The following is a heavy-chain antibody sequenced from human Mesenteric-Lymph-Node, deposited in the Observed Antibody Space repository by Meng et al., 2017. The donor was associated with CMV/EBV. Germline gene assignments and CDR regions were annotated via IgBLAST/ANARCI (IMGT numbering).Heavy chain of an antibody. CDR1: WFSLSTSGMR. CDR3: AREAYSSSWSFGMDV. V-gene: IGHV2-70D*14. D-gene: IGHD6-13*01. CDR2: IDWDDDK. Sequence: SGPTLVKPTQTLTLTCTFSWFSLSTSGMRVSWIRQPPGKALEWLARIDWDDDKFYSTSLKTRLTISKDTSKNQVVLTMTNMDPVDTATYYCAREAYSSSWSFGMDVWGQGTTVTVSS. J-gene: IGHJ6*02.